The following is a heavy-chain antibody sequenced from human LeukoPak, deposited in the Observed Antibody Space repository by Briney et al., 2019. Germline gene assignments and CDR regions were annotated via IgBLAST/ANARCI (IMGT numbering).Heavy chain of an antibody. CDR2: ISLTGLT. CDR1: GGSISNTNW. D-gene: IGHD2-8*01. Sequence: NPSETLSLTCGVSGGSISNTNWWCWVRQPPGQGLEWIGEISLTGLTHYNPSLESRVTVSLDKSKNQLSLNLSSVTAADTAVYYCSRENGAFSPFGYWGQGTLVTVLS. CDR3: SRENGAFSPFGY. V-gene: IGHV4-4*02. J-gene: IGHJ4*02.